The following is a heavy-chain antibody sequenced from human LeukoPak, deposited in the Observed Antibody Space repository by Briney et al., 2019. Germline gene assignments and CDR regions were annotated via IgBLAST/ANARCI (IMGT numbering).Heavy chain of an antibody. D-gene: IGHD3-9*01. Sequence: PSETLSLTCTVSGGSISTYYWSWIRQPAGKGLEWIGRIYTSGSTKYKPSLKSRVSMSVDTSKNQFSLNLSSVTAADTAVYNCAREMKGNYDVLTGYYHSYHYGMDVWGQGTTVIVSS. CDR2: IYTSGST. J-gene: IGHJ6*02. CDR3: AREMKGNYDVLTGYYHSYHYGMDV. V-gene: IGHV4-4*07. CDR1: GGSISTYY.